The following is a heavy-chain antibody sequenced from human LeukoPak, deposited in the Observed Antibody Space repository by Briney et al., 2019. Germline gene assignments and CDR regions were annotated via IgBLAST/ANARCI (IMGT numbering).Heavy chain of an antibody. J-gene: IGHJ4*02. V-gene: IGHV3-9*01. D-gene: IGHD3-16*02. Sequence: GGSLRLSCAASGFTFDNYGMHWVRQAPGKGLEWVSGITWNSAGIGYADSVRGRFTISRDNAKNSLYLQMNSPSAEDTALYYCARDQGLSAYHLNYWGQGTLVTVSS. CDR2: ITWNSAGI. CDR3: ARDQGLSAYHLNY. CDR1: GFTFDNYG.